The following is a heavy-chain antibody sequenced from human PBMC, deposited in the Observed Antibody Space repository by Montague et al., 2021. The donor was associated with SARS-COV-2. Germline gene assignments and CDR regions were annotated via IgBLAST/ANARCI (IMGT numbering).Heavy chain of an antibody. CDR1: GGSISSSSYY. Sequence: SETRSLTCTVSGGSISSSSYYWGWIRQPPGKGLEWIGSIYYSGSTYYNPSLKSRVTISVDTSKNQFSLKLSSVTAADTAVYYCARQTGQSSIFGVVIQYYFDYWGQGTLVTVSS. D-gene: IGHD3-3*01. CDR3: ARQTGQSSIFGVVIQYYFDY. J-gene: IGHJ4*02. CDR2: IYYSGST. V-gene: IGHV4-39*01.